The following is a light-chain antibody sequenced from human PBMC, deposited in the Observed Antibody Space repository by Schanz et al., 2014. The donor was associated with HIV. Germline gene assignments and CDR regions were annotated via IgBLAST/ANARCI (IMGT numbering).Light chain of an antibody. V-gene: IGKV1-8*01. CDR2: AAS. CDR3: QQYYSSPLT. J-gene: IGKJ4*01. Sequence: AIRIPQSPSSLSASTGDRVTITCRASQDITSYLAWYQQKPGKAPKLLIYAASTLVSGVPSRFNGSGSGTDFTLTISSLQAEDVAVYYCQQYYSSPLTFGGGTKVEIK. CDR1: QDITSY.